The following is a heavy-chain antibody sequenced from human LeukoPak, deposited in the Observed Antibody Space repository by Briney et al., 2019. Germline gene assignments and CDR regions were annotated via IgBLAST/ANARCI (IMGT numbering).Heavy chain of an antibody. CDR1: GYTFTTYG. J-gene: IGHJ4*02. Sequence: GASVKVSCKASGYTFTTYGVTWVRQAPGQGLEWMGWISGYNGDTNYAQKFQARVTMTTDTSTNTAYMELSSLRSEDTAVYYCAREGEFVDTAMADGYFDYWGQGTLVTASS. V-gene: IGHV1-18*01. D-gene: IGHD5-18*01. CDR3: AREGEFVDTAMADGYFDY. CDR2: ISGYNGDT.